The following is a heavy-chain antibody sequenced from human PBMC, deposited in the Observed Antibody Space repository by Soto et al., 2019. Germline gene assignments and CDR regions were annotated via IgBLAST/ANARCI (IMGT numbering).Heavy chain of an antibody. CDR2: INAGNGST. V-gene: IGHV1-3*01. J-gene: IGHJ3*02. Sequence: ASVKVSRKGAGYRFTIYVLCWVSHEPGQRLEWMGWINAGNGSTKYSQKFQGRVTITRDTSASTAYMELSSLRSEDTAVYYCAREEGISGSGSYYAFDIWGQRTMVTV. CDR1: GYRFTIYV. CDR3: AREEGISGSGSYYAFDI. D-gene: IGHD3-10*01.